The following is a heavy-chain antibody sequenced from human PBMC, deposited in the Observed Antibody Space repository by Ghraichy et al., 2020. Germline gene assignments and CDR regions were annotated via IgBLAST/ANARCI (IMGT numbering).Heavy chain of an antibody. J-gene: IGHJ6*02. CDR1: GFTVSSNY. CDR2: IYSGGST. Sequence: GSLRLSCAASGFTVSSNYMSWVRQAPGKGLEWVSVIYSGGSTYYADSVKGRFTISRDNSKNTLYLQMNSLRAEDTAVYYCARDSSTVDYDYYGMDVWGQGTTVTVSS. CDR3: ARDSSTVDYDYYGMDV. V-gene: IGHV3-53*01. D-gene: IGHD4-23*01.